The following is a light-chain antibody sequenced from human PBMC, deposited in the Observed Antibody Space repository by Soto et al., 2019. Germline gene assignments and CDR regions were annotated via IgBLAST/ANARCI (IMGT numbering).Light chain of an antibody. V-gene: IGLV1-51*02. J-gene: IGLJ3*02. CDR3: GTWHSSLSAGV. Sequence: QSLLTQPPSVSAAPGQRVTISCSGISSTTGNNFVSWYQQLPGAAPRLIIYENNRRPSGIPGRFSGSKSGASATLAITGLQTGDEADYYCGTWHSSLSAGVFGGGTKLTVL. CDR2: ENN. CDR1: SSTTGNNF.